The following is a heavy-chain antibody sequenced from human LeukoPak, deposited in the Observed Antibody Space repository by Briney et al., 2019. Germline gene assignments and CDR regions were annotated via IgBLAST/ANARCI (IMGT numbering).Heavy chain of an antibody. D-gene: IGHD6-13*01. V-gene: IGHV6-1*01. CDR1: GDSVSSNSAA. Sequence: SQTLSLTCAISGDSVSSNSAAWNWIRRSPSRGLEWLGRTYYRSKWYNDYAVSVKSRITINPDTSKNQFSLQLNSVTPEDTAVYYCAAAGTTYYYYGMDVWGQGTTVTVSS. CDR3: AAAGTTYYYYGMDV. CDR2: TYYRSKWYN. J-gene: IGHJ6*02.